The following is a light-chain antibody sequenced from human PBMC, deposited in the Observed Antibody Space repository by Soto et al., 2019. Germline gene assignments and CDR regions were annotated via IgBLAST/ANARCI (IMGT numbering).Light chain of an antibody. J-gene: IGKJ1*01. CDR1: QSIGSW. V-gene: IGKV1-5*03. Sequence: DTQMTQSPSTLSASVGDRVTITCRASQSIGSWLAWYQQKPGKAPKLLIYKTSILENGVPSRFSGSGSGTEFTLSISSLEPEDFAVYYCQQRTDRPPWTFGQGTKVDIK. CDR3: QQRTDRPPWT. CDR2: KTS.